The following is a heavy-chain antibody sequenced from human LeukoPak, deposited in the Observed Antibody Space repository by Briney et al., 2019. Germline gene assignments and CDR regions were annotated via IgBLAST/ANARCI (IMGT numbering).Heavy chain of an antibody. CDR1: GYTFTSYD. CDR3: ARAFLWFGELFSLENWFDP. CDR2: MNPNSGNT. D-gene: IGHD3-10*01. Sequence: ASVKVSCKASGYTFTSYDINWVRHATGQGLELMGRMNPNSGNTGYAQKFQGRVTMTRNTSISTAYMELSSLRSEDTAVYYCARAFLWFGELFSLENWFDPWGQGTLVTVSS. V-gene: IGHV1-8*01. J-gene: IGHJ5*02.